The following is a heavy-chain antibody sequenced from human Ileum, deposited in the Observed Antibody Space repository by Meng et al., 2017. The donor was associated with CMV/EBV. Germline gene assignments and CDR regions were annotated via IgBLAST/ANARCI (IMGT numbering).Heavy chain of an antibody. CDR1: GFTFSTYW. J-gene: IGHJ4*02. Sequence: LGLSCAASGFTFSTYWMHWVRQAPGKGLVWVSHISDEERTTNYAASLKGRFTISRDNAKNTLYLQMNSVRVEDTAVYYCARGGRGLNYWGQGTLVTVSS. CDR3: ARGGRGLNY. V-gene: IGHV3-74*01. D-gene: IGHD3-10*01. CDR2: ISDEERTT.